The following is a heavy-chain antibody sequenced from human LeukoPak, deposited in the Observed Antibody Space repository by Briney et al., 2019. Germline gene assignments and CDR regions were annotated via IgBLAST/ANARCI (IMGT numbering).Heavy chain of an antibody. V-gene: IGHV1-2*02. Sequence: GASVKVSCKASGYTFTDYYVHWVRQAPGQGFEWMGWINPNSGGTDYAQKFQGRVTMTRDTSISTAYMELTSLTSDDTAMYYCARDLSYYDSGSYYFGRWGQGTLVTVSS. D-gene: IGHD3-10*01. CDR3: ARDLSYYDSGSYYFGR. CDR1: GYTFTDYY. J-gene: IGHJ4*02. CDR2: INPNSGGT.